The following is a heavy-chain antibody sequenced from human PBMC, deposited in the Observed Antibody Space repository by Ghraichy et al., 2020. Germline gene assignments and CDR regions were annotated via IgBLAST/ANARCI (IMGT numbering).Heavy chain of an antibody. CDR1: GFTFHDYA. J-gene: IGHJ4*02. D-gene: IGHD5-12*01. CDR2: ISWDSANI. V-gene: IGHV3-9*01. CDR3: ARVSPPRGGYGALHFDF. Sequence: CAASGFTFHDYAIHWVRQAPGKGLEWVSGISWDSANIAYADSVKGRFTISRDSAKNSLHLQMDNLRAEDTALYYCARVSPPRGGYGALHFDFWGQGTLITVSS.